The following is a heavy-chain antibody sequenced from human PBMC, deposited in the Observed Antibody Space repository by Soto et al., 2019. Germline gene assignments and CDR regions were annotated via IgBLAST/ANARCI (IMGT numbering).Heavy chain of an antibody. J-gene: IGHJ2*01. CDR3: ARGRGWTYWYFDL. V-gene: IGHV4-34*01. Sequence: QVQLQQWGAGLLKPSETLSLTCAVYGGSFSGYYWSWIRQPPGKGLEWIGEINHSGSTNYNPSLKSRVTISVDTSKTQFSLKLSSVTAADTAVYYCARGRGWTYWYFDLWGRGTLVTVSS. D-gene: IGHD6-19*01. CDR1: GGSFSGYY. CDR2: INHSGST.